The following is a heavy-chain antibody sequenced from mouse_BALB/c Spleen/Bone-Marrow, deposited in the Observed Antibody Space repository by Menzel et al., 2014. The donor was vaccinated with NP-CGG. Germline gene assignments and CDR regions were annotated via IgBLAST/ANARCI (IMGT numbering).Heavy chain of an antibody. V-gene: IGHV3-1*02. J-gene: IGHJ2*01. D-gene: IGHD1-1*01. CDR3: VRETTVVADFDY. CDR2: IHYSGST. Sequence: VQLQQSGPDLVKPSQSLSLTCTVAGYSITSGYGWHWIRQFPGNKLEWMGYIHYSGSTNYNPSLQSRTSITRDTSKNQFFLQLNSVTTEDTATYYCVRETTVVADFDYWGQGTTLTVSS. CDR1: GYSITSGYG.